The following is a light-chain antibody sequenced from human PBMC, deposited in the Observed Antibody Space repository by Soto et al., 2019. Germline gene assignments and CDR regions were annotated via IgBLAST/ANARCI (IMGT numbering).Light chain of an antibody. V-gene: IGLV2-14*01. CDR1: SSDVGAYNY. Sequence: QSALTQPASVSGSPGQSITISCTGTSSDVGAYNYVSWYQQHPGKAPKLIIFEVSNRPSGVSNRFSGSKSGNTASLTISGLRAEDEADYYCSSYTSSSTYVFGTGTKVTVL. CDR3: SSYTSSSTYV. J-gene: IGLJ1*01. CDR2: EVS.